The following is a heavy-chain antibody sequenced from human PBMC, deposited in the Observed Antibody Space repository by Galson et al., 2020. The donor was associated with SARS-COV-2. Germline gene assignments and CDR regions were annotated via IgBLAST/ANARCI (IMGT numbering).Heavy chain of an antibody. CDR1: GYTFTGYY. CDR2: INPNTGGT. D-gene: IGHD3-10*01. V-gene: IGHV1-2*02. Sequence: ASVKVSCKTSGYTFTGYYMQWVRQAPGQGLQWMGWINPNTGGTNYAQEFQGRVTMTRDTSISTVYMELSRLRSDDTATYYCAREDNSGNYYNAKFDSWGQGTLVTVSS. J-gene: IGHJ4*02. CDR3: AREDNSGNYYNAKFDS.